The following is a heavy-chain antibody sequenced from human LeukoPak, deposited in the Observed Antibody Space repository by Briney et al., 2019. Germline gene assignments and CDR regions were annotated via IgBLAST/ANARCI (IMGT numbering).Heavy chain of an antibody. D-gene: IGHD3-3*01. J-gene: IGHJ5*02. CDR2: ISGSGGST. CDR3: AKDPERVGITIFSWFDP. Sequence: PGGSLRLSCAASGFTFSSYAMSWVRQAPGKGLEWVSAISGSGGSTYYADSVKGRFTISRDNSKKTLYLQMNSLRAEDTAVYYCAKDPERVGITIFSWFDPWGQGTLVTVSS. V-gene: IGHV3-23*01. CDR1: GFTFSSYA.